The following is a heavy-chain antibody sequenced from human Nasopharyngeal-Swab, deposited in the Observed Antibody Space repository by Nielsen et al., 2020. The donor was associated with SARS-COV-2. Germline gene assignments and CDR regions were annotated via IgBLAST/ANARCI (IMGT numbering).Heavy chain of an antibody. D-gene: IGHD2-15*01. J-gene: IGHJ4*02. CDR3: ARDSCSGGHCYPYF. CDR1: GYTFTSYY. V-gene: IGHV1-46*01. CDR2: INSSGGST. Sequence: ASVKVSCKASGYTFTSYYMHWVRQAPGQGLEWMGIINSSGGSTSYAQKFQGRVTMTSGTSTSTVYMELSSLRSEDTAVYYCARDSCSGGHCYPYFWGQGTLRTVSS.